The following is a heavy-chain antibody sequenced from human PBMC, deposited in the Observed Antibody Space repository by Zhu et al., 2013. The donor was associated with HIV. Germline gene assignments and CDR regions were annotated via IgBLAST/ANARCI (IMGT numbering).Heavy chain of an antibody. CDR1: GYSISSGYY. CDR2: IYHSGST. D-gene: IGHD2-2*01. V-gene: IGHV4-38-2*01. CDR3: ARSTMLPFDY. J-gene: IGHJ4*02. Sequence: VQLQESGPGLVKPSETLSLTCAVSGYSISSGYYWGWIRQPPGKGLEWIGSIYHSGSTYYNPSLKSRVTISVDTSKNQFSLKLSSVTAADTAVYYCARSTMLPFDYWGQGTLVTVSS.